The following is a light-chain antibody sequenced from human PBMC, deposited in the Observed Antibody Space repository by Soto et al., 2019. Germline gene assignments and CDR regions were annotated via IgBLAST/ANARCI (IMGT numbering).Light chain of an antibody. CDR2: AAS. Sequence: DIQLTQSPSSVSASIGDRVTITCRASQGIINYLAWYQQKPGKAPKLLISAASTLQSGVPSRFSGSGSATDFTLNITSLQPEDFATYYCQQTSVFPRTFGGGTKVEIK. V-gene: IGKV1D-12*01. CDR1: QGIINY. J-gene: IGKJ4*01. CDR3: QQTSVFPRT.